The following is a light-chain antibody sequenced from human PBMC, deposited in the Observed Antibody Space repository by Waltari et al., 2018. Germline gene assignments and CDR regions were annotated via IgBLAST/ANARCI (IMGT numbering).Light chain of an antibody. CDR3: QQRRNWPLT. CDR1: HSGSWY. Sequence: EIVLTQSPATLSLSPGQRATLSCRASHSGSWYLAWYQQRPGQATRLLISDASNRATGIPARFSGSGSETDFTLTISSLEPEDSAVYYCQQRRNWPLTFGGGTKVEIK. J-gene: IGKJ4*01. CDR2: DAS. V-gene: IGKV3-11*01.